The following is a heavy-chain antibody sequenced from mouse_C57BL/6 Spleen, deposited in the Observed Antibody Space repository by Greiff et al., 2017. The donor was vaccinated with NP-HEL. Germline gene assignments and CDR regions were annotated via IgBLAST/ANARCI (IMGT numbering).Heavy chain of an antibody. V-gene: IGHV5-4*03. D-gene: IGHD1-1*01. CDR1: GFTFSSYA. J-gene: IGHJ2*01. CDR2: ISDGGSYT. CDR3: ARTVVAKGSYYFDY. Sequence: EVKLVESGGGLVKPGGSLKLSCAASGFTFSSYAMSWVRQTPEKRLEWVATISDGGSYTYYPDNVKGRFTISRDNAKNNLYLQMSHLKSEDTAMYYCARTVVAKGSYYFDYWGQGTTLTVSS.